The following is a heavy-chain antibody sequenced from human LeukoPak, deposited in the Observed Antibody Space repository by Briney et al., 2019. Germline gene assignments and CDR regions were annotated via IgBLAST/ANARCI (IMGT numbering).Heavy chain of an antibody. CDR2: IKPDGRDT. V-gene: IGHV3-7*01. D-gene: IGHD3-22*01. J-gene: IGHJ4*02. Sequence: PGGSLRLSCAASGFTFSSYSMSWVRQAPGKGLEWVATIKPDGRDTYYVDSVKGRFTISRDNAKNSLYLQMNSLRAEDTAVYYCARLYGSSLYYTRPFDYWGQGTLVTVSS. CDR1: GFTFSSYS. CDR3: ARLYGSSLYYTRPFDY.